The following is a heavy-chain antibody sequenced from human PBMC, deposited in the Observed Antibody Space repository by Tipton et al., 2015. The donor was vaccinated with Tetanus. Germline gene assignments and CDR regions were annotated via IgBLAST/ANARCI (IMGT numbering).Heavy chain of an antibody. CDR3: VRANYEFPKKGPFDS. Sequence: TLSLTCSVSGGSLRRGDYQRNWIRQPPGKGLEWLAYISPSGRTNSNYSLKSRITISQDKSKNQFSLRLTSVTAADTAVYYCVRANYEFPKKGPFDSWGQGILVIVSA. CDR2: ISPSGRT. J-gene: IGHJ4*02. D-gene: IGHD3-3*01. CDR1: GGSLRRGDYQ. V-gene: IGHV4-61*08.